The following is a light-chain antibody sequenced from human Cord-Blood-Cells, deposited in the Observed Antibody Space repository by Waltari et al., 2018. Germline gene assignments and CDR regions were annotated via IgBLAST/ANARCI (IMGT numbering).Light chain of an antibody. J-gene: IGLJ3*02. CDR3: SSYTSSSTRV. V-gene: IGLV2-14*01. CDR1: SSYVGAYTY. Sequence: QSALTQPASVSGSPGQSITISCTGPSSYVGAYTYVSWYQQHPGKAPKLMIYDVSNRPSGVSNRFSGSKSGNTASLTSSGLQAEDEADYYCSSYTSSSTRVFGGGTKLTVL. CDR2: DVS.